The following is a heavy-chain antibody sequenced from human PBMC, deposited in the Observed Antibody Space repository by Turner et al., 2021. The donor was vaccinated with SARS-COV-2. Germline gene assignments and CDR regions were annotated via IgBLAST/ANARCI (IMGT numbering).Heavy chain of an antibody. D-gene: IGHD2-21*01. Sequence: QVQLVESGGGVVQPGRSLRLSCAASGFTFSSYGMHWVRQAPGKGQEWVANIWYDGSNKYYADSVKGRFTISRDNSKNTRDLQMNSLRAEDTAVYYCARNRVDCGGDCYSFDDWGQGTLVTVSS. V-gene: IGHV3-33*08. CDR2: IWYDGSNK. CDR3: ARNRVDCGGDCYSFDD. J-gene: IGHJ4*02. CDR1: GFTFSSYG.